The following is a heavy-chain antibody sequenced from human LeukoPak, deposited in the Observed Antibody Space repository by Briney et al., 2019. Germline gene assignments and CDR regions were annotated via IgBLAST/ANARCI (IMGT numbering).Heavy chain of an antibody. CDR1: GYTFTSYD. Sequence: ASVKVSCKASGYTFTSYDINWVRQATGQGLEWMGWMNPNSGNTGYAQKFQGRVTMTRNTSISTAYMELSSLRSEDTAVYYCATASQWLTPASYYGMDVWGQGTTVTVSS. J-gene: IGHJ6*02. CDR2: MNPNSGNT. D-gene: IGHD6-19*01. V-gene: IGHV1-8*01. CDR3: ATASQWLTPASYYGMDV.